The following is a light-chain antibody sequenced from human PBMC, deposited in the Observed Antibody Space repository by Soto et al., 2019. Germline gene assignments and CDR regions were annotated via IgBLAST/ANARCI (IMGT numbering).Light chain of an antibody. J-gene: IGLJ2*01. CDR1: SSDVGGYNY. Sequence: QSALTQPASVSGSPGQSITISCTGTSSDVGGYNYVSWYQQHPGKAPKLMICEVSNRPSGVSNRFSGSKSGNTASLTISGLQAEDEADYYCSSYSSSNTLVVFGGGTKLPVL. CDR2: EVS. CDR3: SSYSSSNTLVV. V-gene: IGLV2-14*01.